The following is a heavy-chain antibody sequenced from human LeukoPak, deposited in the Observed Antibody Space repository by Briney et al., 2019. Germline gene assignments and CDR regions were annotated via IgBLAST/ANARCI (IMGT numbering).Heavy chain of an antibody. J-gene: IGHJ6*02. Sequence: GGSLRLSCAASGFTFSSYAMHWVRRAPGKGLEWVAVISYDGSNKYYADSVKGRLTISRDNSKNTLYLQMNSLRAEDTAVYYCAREAYYYDSSGYLYYYGMDVWGQGTTVTVSS. CDR1: GFTFSSYA. D-gene: IGHD3-22*01. V-gene: IGHV3-30-3*01. CDR3: AREAYYYDSSGYLYYYGMDV. CDR2: ISYDGSNK.